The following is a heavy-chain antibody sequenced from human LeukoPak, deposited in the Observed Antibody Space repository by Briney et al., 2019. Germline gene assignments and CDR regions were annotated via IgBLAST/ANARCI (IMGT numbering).Heavy chain of an antibody. CDR1: EGTFGAYS. J-gene: IGHJ4*02. D-gene: IGHD3-10*01. CDR3: AAGRRLGGLFFDY. CDR2: INPIFNIL. Sequence: ASVKVSCKASEGTFGAYSLDWVRQAPGQGLEWLGGINPIFNILNYAQKFRGRVTITADESTNTAYMDLSSLKYDDTAVYYCAAGRRLGGLFFDYWGQGALVTVSS. V-gene: IGHV1-69*13.